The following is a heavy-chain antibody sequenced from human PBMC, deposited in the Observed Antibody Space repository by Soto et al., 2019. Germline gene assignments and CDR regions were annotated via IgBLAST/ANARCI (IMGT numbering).Heavy chain of an antibody. CDR1: GGSFSGYY. J-gene: IGHJ5*02. D-gene: IGHD2-15*01. Sequence: SETLSLTCAVFGGSFSGYYWTWIRQTPGKGLEWIGEINHGGSTNYRSSLKSRVTISVDTSQNQFSLKLNSVTAADTAVYYCSRGLGSVVILAPTYNWFDPWGQGTLVTVSS. V-gene: IGHV4-34*01. CDR3: SRGLGSVVILAPTYNWFDP. CDR2: INHGGST.